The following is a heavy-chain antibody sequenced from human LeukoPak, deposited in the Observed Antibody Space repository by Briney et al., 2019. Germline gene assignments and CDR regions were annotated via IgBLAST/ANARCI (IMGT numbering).Heavy chain of an antibody. Sequence: SQTLSLTCAISGDSVSSNSAAWNWIRQSPSRGLEWLGRTYYRSKWYNDYAVSVKSRITINPDTSKNQFSLQLNSVTPEDTAVYYCARDPEIGAAAKGRSISYFDYWGQGTLVTVSS. V-gene: IGHV6-1*01. CDR1: GDSVSSNSAA. D-gene: IGHD6-13*01. CDR3: ARDPEIGAAAKGRSISYFDY. CDR2: TYYRSKWYN. J-gene: IGHJ4*02.